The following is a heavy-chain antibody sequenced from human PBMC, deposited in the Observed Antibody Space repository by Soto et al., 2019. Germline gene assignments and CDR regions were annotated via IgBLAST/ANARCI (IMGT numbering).Heavy chain of an antibody. D-gene: IGHD3-22*01. J-gene: IGHJ6*02. CDR2: IYYSGST. CDR1: GGSISSGGYY. CDR3: ATLYYYDSSGYPYGMDV. V-gene: IGHV4-31*03. Sequence: QVQLQESGPGLVKPSQTLSLTCTVSGGSISSGGYYWSWIRQHPGKGLEWIGYIYYSGSTYYNPSLKSRVTISVDTSKNQFSLQLSSVTAADTAVYYCATLYYYDSSGYPYGMDVWGQGTTVTVSS.